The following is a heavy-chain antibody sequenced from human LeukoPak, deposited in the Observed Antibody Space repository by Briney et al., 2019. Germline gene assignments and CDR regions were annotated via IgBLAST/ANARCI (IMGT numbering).Heavy chain of an antibody. CDR2: IDPSDSYT. D-gene: IGHD4-23*01. Sequence: GESLRISCKGSGYSFTSYWISWVRQMPGTGLEWMGRIDPSDSYTNYSPSFQGHVTISADKSISTAYLQWSSLKASDTAMYYCARHWLAGNSSISHYYGMDVCGERDTVTVSS. CDR1: GYSFTSYW. V-gene: IGHV5-10-1*01. CDR3: ARHWLAGNSSISHYYGMDV. J-gene: IGHJ6*01.